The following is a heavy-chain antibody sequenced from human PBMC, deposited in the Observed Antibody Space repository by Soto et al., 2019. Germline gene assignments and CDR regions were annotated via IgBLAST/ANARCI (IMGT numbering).Heavy chain of an antibody. CDR2: ISTSGSEV. CDR3: ARGSGDGTASKFDY. D-gene: IGHD2-15*01. J-gene: IGHJ4*02. CDR1: GFTFSTYT. Sequence: EVQLVESGGGLVQPGGSLRLSCAASGFTFSTYTMNWVRQAPGKGLEWVSYISTSGSEVYYGDSVQGRFTISRDNARNSLYLQMNSLRDEDTAVYYCARGSGDGTASKFDYWGQGTLVTVSS. V-gene: IGHV3-48*02.